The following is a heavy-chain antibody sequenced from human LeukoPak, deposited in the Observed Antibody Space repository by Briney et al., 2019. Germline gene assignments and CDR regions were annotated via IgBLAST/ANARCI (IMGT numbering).Heavy chain of an antibody. Sequence: SETLSLTCTVSGGSISSSSYYWGWIRQPPGKGLEWIGSIYYSGSTYYNPSLKSRVTISVDTSKNQFSLKLSSVTAADTAVYYCARLLVGTLYYFDYWGQGTLVTVSS. CDR1: GGSISSSSYY. CDR3: ARLLVGTLYYFDY. CDR2: IYYSGST. V-gene: IGHV4-39*01. J-gene: IGHJ4*02. D-gene: IGHD2-21*02.